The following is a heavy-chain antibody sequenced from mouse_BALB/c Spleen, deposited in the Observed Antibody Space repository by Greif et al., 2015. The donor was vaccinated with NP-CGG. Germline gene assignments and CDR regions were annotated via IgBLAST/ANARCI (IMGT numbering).Heavy chain of an antibody. D-gene: IGHD2-2*01. CDR1: GFNIKENF. CDR2: IVPANGNT. CDR3: ASYVYGYYFDY. Sequence: VQLQQSGAELVKPGASVKLSCTASGFNIKENFMHWVKERPEQGLEWIGRIVPANGNTRYDSNFQGKATITADTSSNTAYLQLSSLTSEDTAVYYCASYVYGYYFDYWGQGTTLTVS. J-gene: IGHJ2*01. V-gene: IGHV14-3*02.